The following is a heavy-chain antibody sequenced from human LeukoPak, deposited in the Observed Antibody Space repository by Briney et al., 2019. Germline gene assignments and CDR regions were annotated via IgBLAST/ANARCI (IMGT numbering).Heavy chain of an antibody. CDR2: ISGSGGST. CDR1: GFTFSSYA. D-gene: IGHD7-27*01. J-gene: IGHJ5*02. V-gene: IGHV3-23*01. CDR3: VKDERVNWGSVSRFDP. Sequence: QPGGSLRLSCAASGFTFSSYAMSWVRQAPGKGLEWVSAISGSGGSTYYADSVKSRFTISRDNSKNTLYLQMNSPRAEDTAVYYCVKDERVNWGSVSRFDPWGQGTLVTVSS.